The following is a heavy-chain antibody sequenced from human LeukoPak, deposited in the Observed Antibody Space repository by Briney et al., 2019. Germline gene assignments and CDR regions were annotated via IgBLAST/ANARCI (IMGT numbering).Heavy chain of an antibody. V-gene: IGHV4-61*01. CDR2: IYYSGST. J-gene: IGHJ6*04. Sequence: PSETLSLTCTVSGGSVSSGSYYWSWIRQPPGKGLEWIGYIYYSGSTNYNPSLKSRVTISVDTSKNQFSLKLSSVTAADTAVYYCARDRRWVPAARDYYYGMDVWGKGTTVTVSS. D-gene: IGHD2-2*01. CDR1: GGSVSSGSYY. CDR3: ARDRRWVPAARDYYYGMDV.